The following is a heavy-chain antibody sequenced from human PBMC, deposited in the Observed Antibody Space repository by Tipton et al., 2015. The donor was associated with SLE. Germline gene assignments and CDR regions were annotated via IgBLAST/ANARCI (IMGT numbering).Heavy chain of an antibody. CDR1: GGSISTNNYF. D-gene: IGHD2-2*01. V-gene: IGHV4-39*07. CDR3: ARRIIVPAAMDWFDP. CDR2: IYYSGST. J-gene: IGHJ5*02. Sequence: TLSLTCAVSGGSISTNNYFWSWIRQPPGKRLEWIGSIYYSGSTYYNPSLKSRVTISLDTSKNQFSLQLSSVTAADTAMYYCARRIIVPAAMDWFDPWGQGTLVTVSS.